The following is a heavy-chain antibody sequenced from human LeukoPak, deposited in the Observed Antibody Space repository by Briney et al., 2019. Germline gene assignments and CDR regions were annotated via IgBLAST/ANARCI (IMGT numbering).Heavy chain of an antibody. CDR1: VFTFDDYG. CDR3: ARERGVVTWDY. CDR2: INWNGGST. V-gene: IGHV3-20*04. J-gene: IGHJ4*02. Sequence: GGSLRLSCAASVFTFDDYGMSWVRQAPAKGLECVSGINWNGGSTGYADSVKGRFTISRDNAKNSLYLQMNSLRAEDTALYYCARERGVVTWDYWGQGTLVTVSS. D-gene: IGHD3-22*01.